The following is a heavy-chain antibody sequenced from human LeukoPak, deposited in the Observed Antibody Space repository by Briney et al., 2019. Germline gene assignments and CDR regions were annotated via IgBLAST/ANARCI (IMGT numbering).Heavy chain of an antibody. CDR2: ISGSGGST. V-gene: IGHV3-23*01. J-gene: IGHJ4*02. D-gene: IGHD2-21*02. Sequence: QPGGSLRLSCAASGFTFSSYAMSWVRQAPGKGLEWVSAISGSGGSTYYADSVKGRFTISRDNSKNTLYLQMSSLRAEDTAVYYCAKCRGACQHNYFDYWGQGTLVTVSS. CDR1: GFTFSSYA. CDR3: AKCRGACQHNYFDY.